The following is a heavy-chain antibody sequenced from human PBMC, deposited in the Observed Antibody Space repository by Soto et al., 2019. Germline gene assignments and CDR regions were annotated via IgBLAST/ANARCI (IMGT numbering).Heavy chain of an antibody. CDR1: GGSISSYY. J-gene: IGHJ3*02. Sequence: SETLSLTCTVSGGSISSYYWSWMRQRPGKGLEWIGHIYYSGSANYNPSLRSRVTISLDTSKNQFSLKLRSVTAADTAVYYCAKMAIGEDFTNNAFDIWGQGTMVTVSS. D-gene: IGHD5-12*01. V-gene: IGHV4-59*08. CDR3: AKMAIGEDFTNNAFDI. CDR2: IYYSGSA.